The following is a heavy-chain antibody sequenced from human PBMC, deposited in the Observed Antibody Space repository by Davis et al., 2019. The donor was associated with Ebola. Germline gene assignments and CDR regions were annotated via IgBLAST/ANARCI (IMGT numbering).Heavy chain of an antibody. Sequence: SVKVSCKASGGTFSSYAISWVRQAPGQGLEWMGGIIPIFGTANYAQKFQGRVTITADESTSTAYMELSSLRSEDTAVYYCWREVSGRFDPWGQGSLVTVSS. D-gene: IGHD2-8*01. CDR3: WREVSGRFDP. J-gene: IGHJ5*02. V-gene: IGHV1-69*13. CDR2: IIPIFGTA. CDR1: GGTFSSYA.